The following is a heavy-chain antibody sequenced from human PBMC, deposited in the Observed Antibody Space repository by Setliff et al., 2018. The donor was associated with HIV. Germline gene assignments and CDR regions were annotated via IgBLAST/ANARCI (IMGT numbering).Heavy chain of an antibody. CDR2: IILLFGTP. CDR3: ARDLYYYDSGGYYPGNYYGMDV. Sequence: ASVKVSCKASGGTFSSYAISWVRQAPGQGLEWMGGIILLFGTPNYAQKFQGRVTITADESTSTAYMELSSLRSEDTAVYYCARDLYYYDSGGYYPGNYYGMDVWGQGTTVTVSS. V-gene: IGHV1-69*13. J-gene: IGHJ6*02. D-gene: IGHD3-22*01. CDR1: GGTFSSYA.